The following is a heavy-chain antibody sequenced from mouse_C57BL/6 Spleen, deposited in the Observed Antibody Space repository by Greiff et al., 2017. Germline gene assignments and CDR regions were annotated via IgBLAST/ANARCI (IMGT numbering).Heavy chain of an antibody. Sequence: EVQGVESGGGLVKPGGSLKLSCAASGFTFSDYGMHWVRPAPEKGLEWVAYISSGSSTIYYADTVKGRFTISRDNAKNTLFLQMTSLRSEDTAMYYCARTDGYRFDYWGQGTTRTVSS. CDR1: GFTFSDYG. D-gene: IGHD2-3*01. CDR2: ISSGSSTI. V-gene: IGHV5-17*01. CDR3: ARTDGYRFDY. J-gene: IGHJ2*01.